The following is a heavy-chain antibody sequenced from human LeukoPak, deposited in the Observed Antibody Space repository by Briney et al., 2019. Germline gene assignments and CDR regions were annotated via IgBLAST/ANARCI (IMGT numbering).Heavy chain of an antibody. V-gene: IGHV1-18*01. J-gene: IGHJ4*02. CDR3: ARGETRSDY. Sequence: ASVKVSCKASGYSFINNGINWVRQAPGQGLEWMGWISPYNGNTNFAQKLQGRVTLTTDTSTSTAYLVLRSLRSDDTAVYYCARGETRSDYWGQGTLVTVSS. CDR2: ISPYNGNT. D-gene: IGHD3-16*01. CDR1: GYSFINNG.